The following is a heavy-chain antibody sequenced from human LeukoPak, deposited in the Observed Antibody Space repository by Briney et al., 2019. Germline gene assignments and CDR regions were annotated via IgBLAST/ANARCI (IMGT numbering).Heavy chain of an antibody. Sequence: GGSLRLSCAASGFSLSAYGVHWVRQAPRKGLEWVAVIWYDGTSKDYADSVKGRFTFSRDNSKNTLYLQMNSLTVEDTAVYYCARSQSSSLIDYWGQGTLVTVSS. J-gene: IGHJ4*02. CDR2: IWYDGTSK. D-gene: IGHD6-13*01. V-gene: IGHV3-33*01. CDR1: GFSLSAYG. CDR3: ARSQSSSLIDY.